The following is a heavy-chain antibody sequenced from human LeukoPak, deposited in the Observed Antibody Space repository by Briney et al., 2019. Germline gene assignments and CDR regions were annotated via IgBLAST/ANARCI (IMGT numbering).Heavy chain of an antibody. Sequence: GGSLRLSCTASVFTFGDYVMSWVRQAPGKGREWVGFIRSKAYGGTTEYAASVKGRFTISRYDSKSIAYLQMNSLKTDDTAVYYCTTAMIVVVTPGMFDYWGQGTLVTVSS. CDR3: TTAMIVVVTPGMFDY. CDR2: IRSKAYGGTT. V-gene: IGHV3-49*04. D-gene: IGHD3-22*01. CDR1: VFTFGDYV. J-gene: IGHJ4*02.